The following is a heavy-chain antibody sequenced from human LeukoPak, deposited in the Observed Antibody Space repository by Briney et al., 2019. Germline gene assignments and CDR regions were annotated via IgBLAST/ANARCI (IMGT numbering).Heavy chain of an antibody. CDR1: GFTFRSYS. J-gene: IGHJ4*02. CDR3: AVMPDSSGWIDY. CDR2: ASISSSTL. V-gene: IGHV3-48*04. Sequence: PGESLTLSCAASGFTFRSYSINWVRPAAGKGLEWVSYASISSSTLYYEDFVKGPFTLSRENAKNPLYLQMNSLSAQHPAVYLCAVMPDSSGWIDYWGQGTLVTVSS. D-gene: IGHD6-19*01.